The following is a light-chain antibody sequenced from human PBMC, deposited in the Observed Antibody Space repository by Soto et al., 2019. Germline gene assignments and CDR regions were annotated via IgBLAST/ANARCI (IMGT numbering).Light chain of an antibody. V-gene: IGLV8-61*01. CDR1: TGSVSALYH. CDR3: LLDMGAGNWL. Sequence: QTVVTQEPSLSVSPGGTITLTCGLITGSVSALYHTSGHQQTAGQPPRTLIYNTNTRTSGVPDRFSGSILGSKAALTITGARASDESDYFCLLDMGAGNWLFGGGTKLTVL. J-gene: IGLJ3*02. CDR2: NTN.